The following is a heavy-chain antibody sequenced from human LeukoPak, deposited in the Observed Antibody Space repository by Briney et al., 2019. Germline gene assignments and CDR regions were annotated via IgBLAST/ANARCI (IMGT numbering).Heavy chain of an antibody. CDR2: ISSSGSTI. D-gene: IGHD2-2*01. CDR3: ARFGPAATEFTQYYHYYMDV. J-gene: IGHJ6*03. Sequence: PGGSLRLSCAASGFTFSDYYMSWIRQAPGKGLEWVSYISSSGSTIYYADSVKGRFTISRDNAKNSLYLQMNSLRAEDTAVYYCARFGPAATEFTQYYHYYMDVWGKGTTVTVSS. V-gene: IGHV3-11*04. CDR1: GFTFSDYY.